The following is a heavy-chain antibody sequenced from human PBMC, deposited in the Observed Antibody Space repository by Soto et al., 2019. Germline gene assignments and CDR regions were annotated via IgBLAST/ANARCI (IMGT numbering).Heavy chain of an antibody. CDR1: GFPFSDYY. CDR2: ITYNGDTI. CDR3: ARLRPTNTGGTFDI. J-gene: IGHJ3*02. Sequence: QVQLVESGGGLVKPGGSLRLSCAASGFPFSDYYMTWIRQAPGKGLEWLSYITYNGDTIYYADCVTCRFTISRDNAHNSLYLEMNSLRAEDTAIYYCARLRPTNTGGTFDIWGQGTMVTVSS. D-gene: IGHD3-16*01. V-gene: IGHV3-11*01.